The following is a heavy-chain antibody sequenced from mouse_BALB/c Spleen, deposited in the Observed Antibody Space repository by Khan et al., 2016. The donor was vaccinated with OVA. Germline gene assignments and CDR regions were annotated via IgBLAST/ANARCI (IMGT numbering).Heavy chain of an antibody. D-gene: IGHD2-14*01. CDR2: INPSNGYT. J-gene: IGHJ3*01. CDR3: AREVAYYRYDGWFAF. Sequence: VQLKQSGSELARPGASVKMSCKASGYTFTSYTMHWVKQRPGQGLEWIGYINPSNGYTNYNQKFKDKATLNADKSSSTAYMQLSSLTSEDSAVYYCAREVAYYRYDGWFAFWGQGTLVTVSA. CDR1: GYTFTSYT. V-gene: IGHV1-4*01.